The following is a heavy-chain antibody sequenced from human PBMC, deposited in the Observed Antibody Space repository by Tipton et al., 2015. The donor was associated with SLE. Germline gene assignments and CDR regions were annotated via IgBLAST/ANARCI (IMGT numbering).Heavy chain of an antibody. CDR2: IRSKAYGGTT. CDR3: TRARTDDFWSGYYIDY. CDR1: GFTFGDYA. Sequence: RSLRLSCTASGFTFGDYAMSWVRQAPGKGLEWVGFIRSKAYGGTTEYAASVKGRFTISRDDSKSIAYLQMNSLKTEDTAVYYCTRARTDDFWSGYYIDYWGQGTLVTVSS. D-gene: IGHD3-3*01. J-gene: IGHJ4*02. V-gene: IGHV3-49*04.